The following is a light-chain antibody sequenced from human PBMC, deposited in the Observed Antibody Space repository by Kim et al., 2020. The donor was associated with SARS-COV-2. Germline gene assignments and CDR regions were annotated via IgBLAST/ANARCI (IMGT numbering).Light chain of an antibody. CDR3: QQYNNWLGT. V-gene: IGKV3-15*01. CDR1: QSVSSI. J-gene: IGKJ2*01. Sequence: SVSPRDRATLPCRASQSVSSILAWYQQKPGQAPRLLIFGASTRATCIPARFSGSGSGTEFTLTISSLQSEDFAVYYCQQYNNWLGTFGQGTKLEI. CDR2: GAS.